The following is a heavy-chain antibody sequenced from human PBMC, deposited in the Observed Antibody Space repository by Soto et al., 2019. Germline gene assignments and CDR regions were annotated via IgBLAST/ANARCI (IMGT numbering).Heavy chain of an antibody. J-gene: IGHJ4*02. Sequence: SETLSLTCSVSGASIYNGGYFWSWIRQSPGKGLEWIGHIHNSGSPYNNPSLKSRVTISADMSKNQFSLKLTSVTAADTAVYYCAAPPRYWGQGTLVTVSS. D-gene: IGHD6-6*01. CDR3: AAPPRY. V-gene: IGHV4-30-4*01. CDR2: IHNSGSP. CDR1: GASIYNGGYF.